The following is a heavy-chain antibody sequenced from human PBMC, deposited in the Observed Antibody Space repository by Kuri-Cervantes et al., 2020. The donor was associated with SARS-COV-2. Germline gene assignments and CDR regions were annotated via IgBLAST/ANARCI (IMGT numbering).Heavy chain of an antibody. V-gene: IGHV3-53*01. D-gene: IGHD2-21*01. CDR2: IYSADIT. CDR1: GFTVSSNY. Sequence: GGSLRLSCAASGFTVSSNYMSWVRQAPGKGLEWVSVIYSADITYYADSVKGRFTVSRDNPKNTLFLQMDSLRAEDTAVYYCASKHLYDIIVESDNYLKVAYYYMDVWGKGTTVTDSS. CDR3: ASKHLYDIIVESDNYLKVAYYYMDV. J-gene: IGHJ6*03.